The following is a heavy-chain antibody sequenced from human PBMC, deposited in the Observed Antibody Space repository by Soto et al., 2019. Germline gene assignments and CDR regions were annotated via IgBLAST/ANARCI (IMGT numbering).Heavy chain of an antibody. V-gene: IGHV4-4*01. J-gene: IGHJ4*02. D-gene: IGHD6-13*01. CDR1: GGSISTSNW. CDR2: VYRTGST. CDR3: ASHRATIAAAAIFAC. Sequence: QVQLQESGPGLVKPSGTLSLTCAVSGGSISTSNWWSWARQPPGKGLEWIGEVYRTGSTNYNPPPDSRRALCGDMSTSRCARRLTPLTAAAPAVCCWASHRATIAAAAIFACWGQGALVTVSS.